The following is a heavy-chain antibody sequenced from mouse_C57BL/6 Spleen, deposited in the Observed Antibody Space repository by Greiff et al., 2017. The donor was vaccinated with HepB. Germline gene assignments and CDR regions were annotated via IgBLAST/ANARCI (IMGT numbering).Heavy chain of an antibody. D-gene: IGHD2-5*01. CDR3: ARSTSNYYAMDY. CDR1: GYTFTSYW. Sequence: VQLQQPGAELVKPGASVKLSCKASGYTFTSYWMHWVNQRPGQGLEWIGMIHPNSGSTNYNEKFKSKTTLTVDKSSSTAYMQLSSLTSEDSAVYYCARSTSNYYAMDYWGQGTSVTVSS. J-gene: IGHJ4*01. CDR2: IHPNSGST. V-gene: IGHV1-64*01.